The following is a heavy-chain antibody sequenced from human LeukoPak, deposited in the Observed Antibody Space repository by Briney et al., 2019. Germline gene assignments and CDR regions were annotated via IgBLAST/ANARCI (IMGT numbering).Heavy chain of an antibody. CDR3: ARDPSGGPANYYYMDV. CDR2: IYHSGST. D-gene: IGHD3-10*01. Sequence: SETLSLTCAVSGYSISSGYYWGWIPQPPGKGLEWIGSIYHSGSTYYNPSLKSRVTISVDTSKNQFSLKLSSVTAADTAVYYCARDPSGGPANYYYMDVWGKGTTVTVSS. V-gene: IGHV4-38-2*02. J-gene: IGHJ6*03. CDR1: GYSISSGYY.